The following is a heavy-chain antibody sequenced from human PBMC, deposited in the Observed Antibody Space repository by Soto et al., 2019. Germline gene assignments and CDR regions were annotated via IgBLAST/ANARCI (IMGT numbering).Heavy chain of an antibody. CDR2: IYYSGST. D-gene: IGHD2-15*01. Sequence: SETLSVTCTVAGGSISSGGYYWSWIRQHPGKGLEWIGYIYYSGSTYYNPSLKSRVTISVDTSKNQFSLKLSSVTAADTAVYYCARRYGGNLNWFDPWGQGTLVTVSS. CDR3: ARRYGGNLNWFDP. J-gene: IGHJ5*02. CDR1: GGSISSGGYY. V-gene: IGHV4-31*03.